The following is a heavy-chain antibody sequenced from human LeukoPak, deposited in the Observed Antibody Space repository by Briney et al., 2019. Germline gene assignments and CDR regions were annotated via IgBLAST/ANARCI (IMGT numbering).Heavy chain of an antibody. Sequence: SETLSLTCAVYGGSFSGYYWSWIRQPPGKGLEWIGEINHSGSTNYNPSLKSRVTISVDTSKNQFSLKMSSVPAPETAGYYCASAYYDFWSGYPPPPYYFDYWGQGTLVTVSS. J-gene: IGHJ4*02. CDR2: INHSGST. CDR3: ASAYYDFWSGYPPPPYYFDY. CDR1: GGSFSGYY. V-gene: IGHV4-34*01. D-gene: IGHD3-3*01.